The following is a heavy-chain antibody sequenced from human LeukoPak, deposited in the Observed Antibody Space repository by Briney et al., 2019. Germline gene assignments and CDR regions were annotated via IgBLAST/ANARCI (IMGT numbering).Heavy chain of an antibody. Sequence: ASVTVSCKASGYTFTSYDINWVRQAPGQGLEWMGWINPFSGGTKYAQKFQGWVTMTRDTSISTAYMELSRLTSDDTAVYYCARGGYDLDYWGQGTLVTVSS. D-gene: IGHD3-22*01. CDR1: GYTFTSYD. V-gene: IGHV1-2*04. CDR2: INPFSGGT. CDR3: ARGGYDLDY. J-gene: IGHJ4*02.